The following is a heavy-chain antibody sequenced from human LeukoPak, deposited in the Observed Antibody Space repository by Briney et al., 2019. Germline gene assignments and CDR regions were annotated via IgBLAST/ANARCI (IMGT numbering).Heavy chain of an antibody. D-gene: IGHD5-12*01. V-gene: IGHV1-69*13. CDR2: IIPIFGTA. J-gene: IGHJ4*02. CDR1: GYTFTSYG. CDR3: ARGGYDRYYFDY. Sequence: SVKVSCKASGYTFTSYGISWVRQAPGQGLEWMGGIIPIFGTANYAQKFQGRVTITADESTSTAYMELSSLRSEDTAVYYCARGGYDRYYFDYWGQGTLVTVSS.